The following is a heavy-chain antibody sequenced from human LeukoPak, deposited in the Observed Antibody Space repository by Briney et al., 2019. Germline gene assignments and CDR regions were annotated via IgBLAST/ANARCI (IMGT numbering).Heavy chain of an antibody. CDR1: GGSISSSSYY. CDR2: IYYSGST. CDR3: AREERSGEMATSYFDY. J-gene: IGHJ4*02. V-gene: IGHV4-39*07. D-gene: IGHD5-24*01. Sequence: PSETLSLTCTVSGGSISSSSYYWGWIRQPPGKGLEWIGSIYYSGSTYYNPSLKSRVTISVDTSKNQFSLKLSSVTAADTAVYYCAREERSGEMATSYFDYWGQGTLVTVSS.